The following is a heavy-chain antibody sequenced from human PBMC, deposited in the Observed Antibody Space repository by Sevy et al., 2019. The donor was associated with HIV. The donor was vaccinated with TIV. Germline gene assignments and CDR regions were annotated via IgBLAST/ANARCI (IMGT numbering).Heavy chain of an antibody. CDR1: GGSFSGYY. D-gene: IGHD3-16*01. Sequence: SESLSLNCAVYGGSFSGYYWSWIRQPPGKGLECIGEINHSGSTNYNPSLKSRVTISVDTSKNQFSLKLSSVTAADTAVYYCARGVRGSYYYYYYMDVWGKGTTVTVSS. V-gene: IGHV4-34*01. CDR3: ARGVRGSYYYYYYMDV. J-gene: IGHJ6*03. CDR2: INHSGST.